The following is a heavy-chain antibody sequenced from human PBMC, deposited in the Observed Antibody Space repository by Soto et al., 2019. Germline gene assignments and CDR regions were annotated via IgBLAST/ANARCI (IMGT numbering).Heavy chain of an antibody. CDR1: GGTFSSYA. J-gene: IGHJ5*02. CDR2: IIPIFGTA. V-gene: IGHV1-69*01. Sequence: QVQLVQSGAEVKKPGSSVKVSCKASGGTFSSYAISWVRQAPGQGLEWMGGIIPIFGTANYAQKFQGRVTITADESTSTAYMELSSLRSEDTAVYYCARRRDYDILTGQNWFDPWGKGTLVTVSS. CDR3: ARRRDYDILTGQNWFDP. D-gene: IGHD3-9*01.